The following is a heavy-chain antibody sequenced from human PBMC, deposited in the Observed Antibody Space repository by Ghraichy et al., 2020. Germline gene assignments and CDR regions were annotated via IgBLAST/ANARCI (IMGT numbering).Heavy chain of an antibody. CDR3: ARGSTVVRFYYYDGMDV. CDR2: ITSSSRTI. D-gene: IGHD4-23*01. J-gene: IGHJ6*02. CDR1: GFTFSGYS. V-gene: IGHV3-48*02. Sequence: LSLTCVGSGFTFSGYSMNWVRQSPGKGLEWVSYITSSSRTISYADSVKGRFTISRDNAQNSLYLQMNSLRDEDTAVYYCARGSTVVRFYYYDGMDVWGQGTTVIVSS.